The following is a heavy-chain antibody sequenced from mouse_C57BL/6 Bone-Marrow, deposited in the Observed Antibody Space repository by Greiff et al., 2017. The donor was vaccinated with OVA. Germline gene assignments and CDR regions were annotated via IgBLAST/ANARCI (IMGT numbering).Heavy chain of an antibody. J-gene: IGHJ1*03. D-gene: IGHD4-1*01. Sequence: EVKLMESEGGLVQPGSSMKLSCTASGFTFSDYYMAWVRQVPEKGLEWVANINYDGSSTYYLDSLKSRFIISRDNAKNILYLQMSSLKSEDTATYYCARGGWDRYFDVWGTGTTVTVSS. CDR3: ARGGWDRYFDV. CDR1: GFTFSDYY. CDR2: INYDGSST. V-gene: IGHV5-16*01.